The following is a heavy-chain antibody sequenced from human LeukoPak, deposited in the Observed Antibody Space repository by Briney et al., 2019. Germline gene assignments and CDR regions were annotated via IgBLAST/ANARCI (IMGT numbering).Heavy chain of an antibody. CDR2: IRSKAYGGTT. J-gene: IGHJ4*02. D-gene: IGHD3-3*01. CDR3: TRARVPGVVIPVDY. CDR1: GFTFGDYA. Sequence: PGGSLRLSCTASGFTFGDYAMSWVRHAPGKGLEWVGFIRSKAYGGTTEYAASVKGRFTISRDDSKSIAYLQMNSLKTEDTAVYYCTRARVPGVVIPVDYWGQGTLVTVSS. V-gene: IGHV3-49*04.